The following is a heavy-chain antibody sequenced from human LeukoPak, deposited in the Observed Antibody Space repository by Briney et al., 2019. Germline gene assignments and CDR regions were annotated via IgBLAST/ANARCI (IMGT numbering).Heavy chain of an antibody. D-gene: IGHD2-15*01. J-gene: IGHJ5*02. CDR3: ARLGYCSGGSCYEGFDP. Sequence: ASVTVSCKASGGTFSSYAISWVRQAPGQGLEWMGGIIPIFGTANYAQKFQGRVTITVDESTSTAYMELSSLRSEDTAVYHCARLGYCSGGSCYEGFDPWGQGTLVTVSS. CDR1: GGTFSSYA. V-gene: IGHV1-69*13. CDR2: IIPIFGTA.